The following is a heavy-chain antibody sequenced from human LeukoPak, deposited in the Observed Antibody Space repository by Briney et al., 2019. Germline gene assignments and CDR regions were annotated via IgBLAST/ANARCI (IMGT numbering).Heavy chain of an antibody. D-gene: IGHD4-23*01. CDR2: INQDGREI. J-gene: IGHJ4*02. CDR1: GFAVSRSW. CDR3: ARGGLPGGFDY. V-gene: IGHV3-7*03. Sequence: GGSLRLSCAASGFAVSRSWMTWVRQAPGKGLEWVANINQDGREIDYVDSVRGRFTISRDNAENSLCLQMNSLRAEDTAVYYCARGGLPGGFDYWGQGTLVTDSS.